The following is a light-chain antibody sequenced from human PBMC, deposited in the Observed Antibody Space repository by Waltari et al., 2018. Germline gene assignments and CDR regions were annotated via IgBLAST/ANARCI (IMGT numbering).Light chain of an antibody. Sequence: IVMTQSPDSLAVSLGERATIHCKVSQTLLYTSNNKNYLTWYQQKSGQPPKVLIFWASTRESGVAERFSGSGSGTNFTLTINGLQPEDVAVYYCQQYYSTPPTFGQGTKLKIK. CDR1: QTLLYTSNNKNY. J-gene: IGKJ2*01. CDR3: QQYYSTPPT. CDR2: WAS. V-gene: IGKV4-1*01.